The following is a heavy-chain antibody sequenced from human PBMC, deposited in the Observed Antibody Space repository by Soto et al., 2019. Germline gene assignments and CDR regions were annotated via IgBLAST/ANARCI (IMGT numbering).Heavy chain of an antibody. V-gene: IGHV3-64*01. Sequence: EVQLVESGGGLVQPGGSLRLSCAASGFNFSNFAMNWVRQAPGKGLEYISAISFNGASTSYASSVKGRFTISRDNSKNTLYLQLGSLRLEDMAVYYCATNYYGSEFWGQGTMVSVSS. CDR1: GFNFSNFA. D-gene: IGHD3-10*01. CDR2: ISFNGAST. CDR3: ATNYYGSEF. J-gene: IGHJ3*01.